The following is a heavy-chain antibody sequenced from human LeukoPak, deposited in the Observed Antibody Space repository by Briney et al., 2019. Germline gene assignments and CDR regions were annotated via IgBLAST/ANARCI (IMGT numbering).Heavy chain of an antibody. D-gene: IGHD3-22*01. CDR1: VGSISSSNR. J-gene: IGHJ4*02. CDR3: ARDASGYYYFDY. CDR2: IYHSGST. Sequence: SETLSLTCAVAVGSISSSNRWSWVSQPPGKGLEWIGEIYHSGSTNYNPSLKSRVTISVDKSKNQFSLKLSSVTAADTAVYYCARDASGYYYFDYWGQGTLVTVSS. V-gene: IGHV4-4*02.